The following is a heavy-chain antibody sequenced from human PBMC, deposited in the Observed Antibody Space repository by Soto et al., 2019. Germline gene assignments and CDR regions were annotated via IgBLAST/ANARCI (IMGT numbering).Heavy chain of an antibody. V-gene: IGHV4-31*03. CDR3: AIIFDSSGYYYGNNCFAP. CDR1: GASISNRDYY. D-gene: IGHD3-22*01. J-gene: IGHJ5*02. CDR2: IYYSGST. Sequence: SETLSLTCTVSGASISNRDYYWSWIRKHPGKGPEWIGYIYYSGSTYYNPSLKSRITMSVDTSKNQFSLKLSSVIAADTAVYYCAIIFDSSGYYYGNNCFAPWGQGTLVTVSS.